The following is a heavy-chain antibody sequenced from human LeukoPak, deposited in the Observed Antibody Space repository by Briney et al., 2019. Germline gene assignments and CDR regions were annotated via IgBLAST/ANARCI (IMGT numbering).Heavy chain of an antibody. V-gene: IGHV4-4*02. Sequence: SETLSLTCAVSGGSISSSNWWSWVRQPPGKGLEWIGEIYHSGSTNYNPSLKSRVTISVDKSKNQFSLKLSSVTAADTAVYYCARGGGVGSSVGGYYYYYYMDVWGKGTTVTVSS. J-gene: IGHJ6*03. D-gene: IGHD6-13*01. CDR3: ARGGGVGSSVGGYYYYYYMDV. CDR1: GGSISSSNW. CDR2: IYHSGST.